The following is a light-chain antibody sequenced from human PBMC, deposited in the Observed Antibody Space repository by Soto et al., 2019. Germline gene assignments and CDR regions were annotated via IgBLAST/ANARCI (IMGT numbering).Light chain of an antibody. Sequence: EIVMTQSPATLSVSPGERATLSCRASQSVSSNLAWYQQKPGQAPRLLIYGASTGATGIPARFSGSGSGTEFTLTISSLQSEDFAVYDCQQYNNWWTFGQGTKVEIK. J-gene: IGKJ1*01. CDR3: QQYNNWWT. CDR2: GAS. V-gene: IGKV3-15*01. CDR1: QSVSSN.